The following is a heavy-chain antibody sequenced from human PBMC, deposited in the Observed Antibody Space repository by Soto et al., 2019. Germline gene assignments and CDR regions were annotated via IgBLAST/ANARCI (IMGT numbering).Heavy chain of an antibody. J-gene: IGHJ4*02. V-gene: IGHV1-69*13. CDR3: AREYRSSSGRFDN. Sequence: SVKVSCKASGYTFTGYYMHWVRQAPGQGLEWMGGIIPIFGTPSYAQKFQGRVTITADESTSTAYMELSSLRSEDTAVYYCAREYRSSSGRFDNWGQGTLVTVSS. D-gene: IGHD6-6*01. CDR1: GYTFTGYY. CDR2: IIPIFGTP.